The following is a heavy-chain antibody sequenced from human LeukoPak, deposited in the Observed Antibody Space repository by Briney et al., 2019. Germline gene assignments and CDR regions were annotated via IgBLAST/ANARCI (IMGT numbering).Heavy chain of an antibody. CDR1: GFTFSDYS. V-gene: IGHV3-21*01. Sequence: PGGSLRLSCAASGFTFSDYSMNWVRQAPGKGLEWVSSISSSSSYIYYADSVKGRFTISRDNAKNSLYLQMNSLRAEDTAVYYCARDSSGWPRPGDYWGQGTLVTVSS. D-gene: IGHD6-19*01. J-gene: IGHJ4*02. CDR3: ARDSSGWPRPGDY. CDR2: ISSSSSYI.